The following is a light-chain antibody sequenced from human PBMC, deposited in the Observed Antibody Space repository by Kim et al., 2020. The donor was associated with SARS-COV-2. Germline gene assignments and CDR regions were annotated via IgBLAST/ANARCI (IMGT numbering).Light chain of an antibody. CDR3: QQYNTCPRT. J-gene: IGKJ1*01. V-gene: IGKV3-15*01. CDR2: GAS. Sequence: VSPGESATLSCRTSQSINSNLAWYQHKPGQPPRLLIYGASTRATGIPARFSGSGSGTDFTLTISSVQSEDFAIYFCQQYNTCPRTFGQGTKVDIK. CDR1: QSINSN.